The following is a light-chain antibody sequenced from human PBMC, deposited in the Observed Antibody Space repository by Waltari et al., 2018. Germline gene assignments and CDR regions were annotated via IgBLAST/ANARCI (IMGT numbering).Light chain of an antibody. J-gene: IGLJ2*01. CDR1: SLRTSY. V-gene: IGLV3-19*01. CDR3: SSRDSSASHVL. Sequence: SSELTQDPAVSVALGQTVRLTCQGASLRTSYASWYQQKSGQAPILFLFGKNKRPSGIPDRFSGYNSESTTSLTITGAQAEDEADYYCSSRDSSASHVLFAGGTKVTVL. CDR2: GKN.